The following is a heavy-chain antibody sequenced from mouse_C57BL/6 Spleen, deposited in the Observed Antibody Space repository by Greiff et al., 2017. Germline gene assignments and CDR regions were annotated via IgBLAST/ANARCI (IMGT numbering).Heavy chain of an antibody. D-gene: IGHD1-1*01. CDR3: ARGDYGSGDYAMDY. CDR1: GYTFTSYT. CDR2: INPSSGYT. V-gene: IGHV1-4*01. Sequence: VQVVESGAELARPGASVKMSCKASGYTFTSYTMHWVKQRPGQGLEWIGYINPSSGYTKYNQKFKDKATLTADKSSSTAYMQLSSLTSEDSAVYYCARGDYGSGDYAMDYWGQGTSVTVSS. J-gene: IGHJ4*01.